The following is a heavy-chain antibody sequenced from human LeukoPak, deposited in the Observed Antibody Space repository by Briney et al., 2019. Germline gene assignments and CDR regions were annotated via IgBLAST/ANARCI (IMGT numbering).Heavy chain of an antibody. J-gene: IGHJ3*02. CDR3: ARDLGGLTTEAFDI. CDR2: INWNGGST. CDR1: GFTFDDYA. V-gene: IGHV3-20*04. Sequence: GGSLRLSCAASGFTFDDYAMSWVRQAPGKGLEWVSGINWNGGSTAYADSVKGRFTISRDNAKNSLYLQMNSLRAEDTAVYYCARDLGGLTTEAFDIWGQGTMVTVSS. D-gene: IGHD4-17*01.